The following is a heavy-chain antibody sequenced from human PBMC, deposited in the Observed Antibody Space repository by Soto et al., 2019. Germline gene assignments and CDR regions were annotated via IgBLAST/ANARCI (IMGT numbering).Heavy chain of an antibody. J-gene: IGHJ4*02. CDR1: GGTFSSDA. D-gene: IGHD2-15*01. Sequence: GASVKVSCKASGGTFSSDAISWVRQAPGQGLEWMGGIIPIFGTANYAQKLQGRVTSTADKSTSTAYMELSSLRSEDTAVYYCASSILGDGWWIVHFDYGGQGTLVTVSS. CDR2: IIPIFGTA. V-gene: IGHV1-69*06. CDR3: ASSILGDGWWIVHFDY.